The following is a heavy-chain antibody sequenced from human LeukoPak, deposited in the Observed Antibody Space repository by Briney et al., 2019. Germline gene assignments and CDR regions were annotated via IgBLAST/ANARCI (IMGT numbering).Heavy chain of an antibody. V-gene: IGHV1-69*05. CDR2: IIPIFGTA. CDR1: GGTFSSYA. J-gene: IGHJ4*02. CDR3: ARGESIAVAGTGSPFTFDY. D-gene: IGHD6-19*01. Sequence: GASVTVSCKASGGTFSSYAISWVRQAPGQGLEWMGGIIPIFGTANYAQKFQGRVTITTDESTSTAYMELSSLRSEDTAVYYCARGESIAVAGTGSPFTFDYWGQGTLVTVSS.